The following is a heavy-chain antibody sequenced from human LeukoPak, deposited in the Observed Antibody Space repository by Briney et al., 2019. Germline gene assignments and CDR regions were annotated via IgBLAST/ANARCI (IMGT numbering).Heavy chain of an antibody. J-gene: IGHJ6*04. CDR2: ISYDGSDE. Sequence: GGSLRLSCAASGFTFSSYAMHWVRQAPGKGLEWVAVISYDGSDEYYADSVKGRFTISRDNSKNTLYLQMNSLRPEDTAVYYCAITFRIDCSSTSCYYYGMDVWGNGTTVTVSS. CDR1: GFTFSSYA. V-gene: IGHV3-30*04. CDR3: AITFRIDCSSTSCYYYGMDV. D-gene: IGHD2-2*01.